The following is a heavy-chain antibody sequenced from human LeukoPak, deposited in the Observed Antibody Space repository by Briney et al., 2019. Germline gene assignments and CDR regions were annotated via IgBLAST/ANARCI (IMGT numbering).Heavy chain of an antibody. CDR3: ARDLVPYYYDSSGHSGWAFDI. V-gene: IGHV1-69*01. CDR2: IIPIFGTA. CDR1: GGTFSSYA. D-gene: IGHD3-22*01. J-gene: IGHJ3*02. Sequence: SVKVSCKASGGTFSSYAISWVRQAPGQGLEWMGGIIPIFGTANYAQKFQGRVTITADESTSTAYMELSSLRSEDTAVYYCARDLVPYYYDSSGHSGWAFDIWGQGTMVTVSS.